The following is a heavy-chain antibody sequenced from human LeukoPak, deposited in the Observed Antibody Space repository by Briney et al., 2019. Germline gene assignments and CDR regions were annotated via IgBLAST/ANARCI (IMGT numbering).Heavy chain of an antibody. CDR2: IYYTGST. J-gene: IGHJ3*02. D-gene: IGHD4-17*01. Sequence: SETLSLTCTVSGGSISAYYWSWIRQPPGKGLEWIGYIYYTGSTNYNPSLKSRLSMSVDTSGTQFSLKLSSVTAADTAVYYCARTTVTTGHAFDIWGQGTMVTVSS. V-gene: IGHV4-59*08. CDR1: GGSISAYY. CDR3: ARTTVTTGHAFDI.